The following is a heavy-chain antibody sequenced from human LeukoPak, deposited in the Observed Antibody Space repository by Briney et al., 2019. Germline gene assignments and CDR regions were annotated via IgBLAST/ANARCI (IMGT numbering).Heavy chain of an antibody. J-gene: IGHJ3*02. CDR1: GDXVSSGGYY. D-gene: IGHD2-21*02. CDR3: ARDVVVTSSPDAFDI. V-gene: IGHV4-31*11. Sequence: SETLSLTCAVSGDXVSSGGYYWTWIRQHPGKGLEWIGYISNSGTTSYNPSLESRVSISVDTSNNQFSLRLSSVTAADTAVYYCARDVVVTSSPDAFDIWGHGTMVTVSS. CDR2: ISNSGTT.